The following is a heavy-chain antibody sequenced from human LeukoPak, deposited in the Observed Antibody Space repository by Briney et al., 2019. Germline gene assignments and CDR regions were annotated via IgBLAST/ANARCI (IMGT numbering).Heavy chain of an antibody. V-gene: IGHV4-59*01. CDR1: GGSISSYY. D-gene: IGHD3-10*01. J-gene: IGHJ5*02. CDR2: IYYSGST. CDR3: ARGGYYGSGNDFRFDP. Sequence: SETQSLTCTVSGGSISSYYWSWIRQPPGKGLEWIGYIYYSGSTNYNPSLKSRVTISVDTSKNQFSLKLTSVTAADTAVYFCARGGYYGSGNDFRFDPWGQGTLVTVSS.